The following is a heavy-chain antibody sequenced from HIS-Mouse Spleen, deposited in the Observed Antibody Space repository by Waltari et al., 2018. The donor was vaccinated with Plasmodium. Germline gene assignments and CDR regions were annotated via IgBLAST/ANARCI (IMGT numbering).Heavy chain of an antibody. CDR2: SKPTSGGK. Sequence: QVQLVQSGAEVKKPGASVKVSCKASGYTFTGYYMHWVRQAPGQGIGWMGWSKPTSGGKNYAQKLQGRGTMTRETSSSTTYMEVSRLGSDDTAVYYCARVLGYKAAAGTFVEYFQHWGQGTLVTVSS. CDR1: GYTFTGYY. CDR3: ARVLGYKAAAGTFVEYFQH. J-gene: IGHJ1*01. V-gene: IGHV1-2*02. D-gene: IGHD6-13*01.